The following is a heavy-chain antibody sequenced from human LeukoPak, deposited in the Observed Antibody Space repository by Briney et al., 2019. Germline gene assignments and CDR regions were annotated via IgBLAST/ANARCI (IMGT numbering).Heavy chain of an antibody. CDR3: ARSDPGSMVNWFDP. D-gene: IGHD2-15*01. J-gene: IGHJ5*02. Sequence: SETLSLTCTVSGGSISSYYWSWIRQPAGKGLEWIGRIYTSGSTNYNPSFKSRVTMSVYTSKNQFSLKLSSVTAADTAVYYCARSDPGSMVNWFDPWGQGTLVTASS. V-gene: IGHV4-4*07. CDR2: IYTSGST. CDR1: GGSISSYY.